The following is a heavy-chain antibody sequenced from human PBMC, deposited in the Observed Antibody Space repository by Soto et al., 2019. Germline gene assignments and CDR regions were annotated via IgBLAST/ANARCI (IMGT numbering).Heavy chain of an antibody. Sequence: EVQLVESGGGLVKPGGSLRLSCAASGFTFSTYNMNWVRQVPGKGLEWVSSINGRGNYIYYEDSVKGRFTISRDNAKKLLDLQMNSLRAEDTAVYHCAREVGIVGATSAFDYWGQGTLVTVSS. CDR2: INGRGNYI. CDR3: AREVGIVGATSAFDY. J-gene: IGHJ4*02. D-gene: IGHD1-26*01. V-gene: IGHV3-21*01. CDR1: GFTFSTYN.